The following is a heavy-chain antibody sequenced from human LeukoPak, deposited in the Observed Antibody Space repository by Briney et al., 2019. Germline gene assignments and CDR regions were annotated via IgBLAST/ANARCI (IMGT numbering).Heavy chain of an antibody. J-gene: IGHJ4*02. CDR2: IWYDGSNK. D-gene: IGHD1-1*01. CDR1: GFTFSSYA. CDR3: ARDSGED. V-gene: IGHV3-33*08. Sequence: GGSLRLSCAASGFTFSSYAMSWVRQAPGKGLEWVAVIWYDGSNKYYADSVKGRFTTSRDNSKNTLYLQMNSLRAEDTAVYYCARDSGEDWGQGTLVTVSS.